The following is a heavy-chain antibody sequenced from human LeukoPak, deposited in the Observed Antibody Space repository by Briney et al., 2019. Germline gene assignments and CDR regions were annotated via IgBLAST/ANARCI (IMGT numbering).Heavy chain of an antibody. CDR2: IYTSGST. J-gene: IGHJ2*01. Sequence: PSETLSLTCTVSGGSFSSYDWTWIRQPAGKGLEWIGRIYTSGSTNYKPSLKSRVSMSVDTSKNQFSLKLSSVTAADTAVYYCARVSSSWYQDWYFDLWGRGTAVTVSS. CDR1: GGSFSSYD. CDR3: ARVSSSWYQDWYFDL. V-gene: IGHV4-4*07. D-gene: IGHD6-13*01.